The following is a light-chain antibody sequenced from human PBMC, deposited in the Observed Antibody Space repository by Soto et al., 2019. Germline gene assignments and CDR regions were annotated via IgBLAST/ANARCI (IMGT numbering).Light chain of an antibody. CDR1: QSVNSY. J-gene: IGKJ2*01. CDR2: DTF. CDR3: QHRTSRYT. Sequence: EIGLTQSPATLSLSPGERATLSCTASQSVNSYLAWYQHRPGQAPRLLIYDTFNRATGVPARFSGSGSGTDFTLTISSLEPEDFAVYYCQHRTSRYTFGQGTKVETK. V-gene: IGKV3-11*01.